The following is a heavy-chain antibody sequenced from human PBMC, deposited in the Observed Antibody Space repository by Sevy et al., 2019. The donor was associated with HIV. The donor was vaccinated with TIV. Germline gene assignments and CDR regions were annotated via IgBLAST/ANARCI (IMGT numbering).Heavy chain of an antibody. V-gene: IGHV3-15*07. CDR2: IKSKTDGGTQ. CDR1: GFTFSNAW. CDR3: TTDGGGYNYGYSFDY. Sequence: GGSLRLSCAASGFTFSNAWMNWVRQAPGKGLEWVGRIKSKTDGGTQDYAAPAKGRFTISRDDSKNTLYLKMNSLKTEDTAVYYCTTDGGGYNYGYSFDYWGQGTLVTVSS. J-gene: IGHJ4*02. D-gene: IGHD5-18*01.